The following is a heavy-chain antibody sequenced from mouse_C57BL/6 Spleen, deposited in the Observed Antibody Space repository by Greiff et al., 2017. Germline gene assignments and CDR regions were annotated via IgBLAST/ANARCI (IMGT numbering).Heavy chain of an antibody. CDR3: TRGYYEYVDY. J-gene: IGHJ2*01. Sequence: EVKLMESGEGLVKPGGSLKLSCAASGFTFSSYAMSWVRQTPEKRLEWVAYISGGGDYIYYADTVKGRFTISRDNARNTLYLQMSSLKSEDTAMYYCTRGYYEYVDYWGPGTTLTVSS. CDR1: GFTFSSYA. CDR2: ISGGGDYI. V-gene: IGHV5-9-1*02. D-gene: IGHD2-4*01.